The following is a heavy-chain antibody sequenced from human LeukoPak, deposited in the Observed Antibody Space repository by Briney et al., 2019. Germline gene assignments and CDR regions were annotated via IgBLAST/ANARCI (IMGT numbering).Heavy chain of an antibody. Sequence: SDTLSLPRTVSGGSIRRRCYYWGWIRPPPGRGLEWIGNIYYSGSTYYNPSLKSRVTISVDTSKNQFSLKLSSVTAADTAVYYCARRAMVTEFDYWGQGALVTVSS. J-gene: IGHJ4*02. D-gene: IGHD5-18*01. CDR3: ARRAMVTEFDY. CDR2: IYYSGST. V-gene: IGHV4-31*03. CDR1: GGSIRRRCYY.